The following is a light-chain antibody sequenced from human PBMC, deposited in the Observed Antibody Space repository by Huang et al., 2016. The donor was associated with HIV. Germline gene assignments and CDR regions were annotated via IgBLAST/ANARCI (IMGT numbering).Light chain of an antibody. CDR1: QSVSTY. V-gene: IGKV1-39*01. J-gene: IGKJ4*01. CDR3: QQTYSAPLT. CDR2: AAS. Sequence: DIQMTQSPSSLSASIGDRVTITCRPSQSVSTYLNWYQQKPGKAPKLLIYAASSLQSGVPSRCSGSGSGTDFTLTISSVQPEDFATYYCQQTYSAPLTFGGGTRVEIK.